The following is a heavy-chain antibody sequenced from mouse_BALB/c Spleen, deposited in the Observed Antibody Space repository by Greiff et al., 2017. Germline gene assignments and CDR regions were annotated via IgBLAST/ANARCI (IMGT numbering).Heavy chain of an antibody. Sequence: EVKLMESGAELVRPGALVKLSCKASGFNIKDYYMHWVKQRPEQGLEWIGWIDPENGNTIYDPKFQGKASITADTSSNTAYLQLSSLTSEDTAVYYCALDSSGYRFAYWGQGTLVTVSA. D-gene: IGHD3-2*01. CDR3: ALDSSGYRFAY. J-gene: IGHJ3*01. CDR2: IDPENGNT. V-gene: IGHV14-1*02. CDR1: GFNIKDYY.